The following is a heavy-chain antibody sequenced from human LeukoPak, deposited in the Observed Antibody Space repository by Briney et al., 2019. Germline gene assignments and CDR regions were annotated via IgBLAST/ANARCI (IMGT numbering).Heavy chain of an antibody. J-gene: IGHJ4*02. CDR3: ARIRGYYCDY. CDR1: GFTFGSYE. CDR2: ISSSGDTK. Sequence: PGGSLRLSCAASGFTFGSYEMNWVRQAPGKGLEWISYISSSGDTKYYADSVKGRFTISRDNAKNSLYLQMNSLRGEDAAVYYCARIRGYYCDYWGQGTPVTVSS. V-gene: IGHV3-48*03.